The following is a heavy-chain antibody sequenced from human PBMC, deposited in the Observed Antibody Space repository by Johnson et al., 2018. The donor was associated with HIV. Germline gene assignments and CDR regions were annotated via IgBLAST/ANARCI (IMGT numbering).Heavy chain of an antibody. J-gene: IGHJ3*02. CDR2: IWYDGSNK. V-gene: IGHV3-33*06. CDR1: GFTFSSYG. CDR3: AKDGSSLYDILTRLEAVDI. Sequence: VQLVESGGGVVQPGRSLRLSCAASGFTFSSYGMHWVRQAPGKGLEWVAVIWYDGSNKYYADSVKGRFTISRDNSKNTLYLQMNSLRAEDTALYYCAKDGSSLYDILTRLEAVDIWGQGTMVTVSS. D-gene: IGHD3-9*01.